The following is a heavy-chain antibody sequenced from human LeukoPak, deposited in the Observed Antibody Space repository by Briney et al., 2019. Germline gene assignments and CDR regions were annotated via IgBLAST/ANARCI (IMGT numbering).Heavy chain of an antibody. Sequence: PGGSLRLSCAASGFILSREWMHWVRQAPGKGLVWVSRLYSDGGRTNYADSVDGRFTISSDNAKNTLYLDLSSLRAEDMAVYYCAKDLRYYGSGNAFDIWGQGTMVTVSS. D-gene: IGHD3-10*01. CDR3: AKDLRYYGSGNAFDI. CDR2: LYSDGGRT. V-gene: IGHV3-74*01. CDR1: GFILSREW. J-gene: IGHJ3*02.